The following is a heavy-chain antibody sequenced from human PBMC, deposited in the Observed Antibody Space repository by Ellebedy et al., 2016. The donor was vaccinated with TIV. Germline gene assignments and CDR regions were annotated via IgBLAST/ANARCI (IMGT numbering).Heavy chain of an antibody. V-gene: IGHV1-3*04. J-gene: IGHJ3*01. Sequence: ASVKVSCXASGHTFTTYGIHWVRQAPGQRLEWLGWINTGNAKTRYSQRLQGRLIISTDTSASAAYMELSNLVSEDTAVYYCATREWQDPMDVWGQGTMVTVSS. CDR1: GHTFTTYG. CDR2: INTGNAKT. D-gene: IGHD3-3*01. CDR3: ATREWQDPMDV.